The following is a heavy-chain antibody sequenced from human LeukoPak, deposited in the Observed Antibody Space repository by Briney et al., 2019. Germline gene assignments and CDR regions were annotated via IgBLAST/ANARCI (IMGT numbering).Heavy chain of an antibody. CDR1: HDSFISYY. V-gene: IGHV4-59*01. CDR2: IYSSGNT. J-gene: IGHJ4*02. Sequence: SETLSLTCTVSHDSFISYYWNWIRQPPGKGLEWIGYIYSSGNTDYNPALKSRVTMSMDTSRNQFSLKLRSVTAADTAIYYCARDEGIAAQFDYWGQGALVTVSS. CDR3: ARDEGIAAQFDY. D-gene: IGHD6-6*01.